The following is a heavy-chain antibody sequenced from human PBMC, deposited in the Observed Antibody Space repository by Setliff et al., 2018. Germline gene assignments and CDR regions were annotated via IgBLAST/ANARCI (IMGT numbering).Heavy chain of an antibody. CDR1: GGSISSSSYY. D-gene: IGHD6-13*01. CDR3: AHRDAIAGPFDY. J-gene: IGHJ4*02. CDR2: IYYSGST. V-gene: IGHV4-39*06. Sequence: KASETLSLTCTVSGGSISSSSYYWGWIRQPPGKGLEWIGSIYYSGSTYYNPSLKSRLSITKDTSKNQVVLTLTSVDPADTATYYCAHRDAIAGPFDYWGQGTLVTVSS.